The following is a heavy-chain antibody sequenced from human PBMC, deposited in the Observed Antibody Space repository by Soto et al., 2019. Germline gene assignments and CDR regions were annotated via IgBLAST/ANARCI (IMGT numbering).Heavy chain of an antibody. CDR3: AALREWENGGVGDY. J-gene: IGHJ4*02. CDR2: IVVGSGNT. CDR1: GFTFTSSA. D-gene: IGHD3-16*01. Sequence: ASVKFSCKASGFTFTSSAVQWVRQARGQRLEWIGWIVVGSGNTNYAQKFQERVTITRDMSTSTAYMELSSLRSEDTAVYYCAALREWENGGVGDYWGQGTLVTVSS. V-gene: IGHV1-58*01.